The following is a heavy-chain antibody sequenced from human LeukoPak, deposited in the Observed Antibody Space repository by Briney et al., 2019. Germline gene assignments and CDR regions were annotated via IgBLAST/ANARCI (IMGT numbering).Heavy chain of an antibody. V-gene: IGHV3-64D*06. CDR2: ISGDGYST. Sequence: GGSLRLSCSASGFTFRTYVMYWLRQAPGRGLEYVSAISGDGYSTYADYVKGRFTISRDNSKNTLYLQMSSLRAEDTAVYYCVKAQGYCSGGTCYFDYWGQGTLVTVSS. CDR1: GFTFRTYV. J-gene: IGHJ4*02. D-gene: IGHD2-15*01. CDR3: VKAQGYCSGGTCYFDY.